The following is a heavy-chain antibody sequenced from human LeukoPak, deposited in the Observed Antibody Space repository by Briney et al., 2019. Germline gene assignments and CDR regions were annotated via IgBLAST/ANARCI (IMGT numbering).Heavy chain of an antibody. CDR1: GGSISSSSYY. CDR2: IYYSGST. Sequence: SETLSLTCTVSGGSISSSSYYWGWIRQPPGKGLDWIGSIYYSGSTYYNPSLKSRFTISVDTSKDQFSLKLSSVTAADTAVYYCVNYYDSSDYQQPNHFDYWGQGTLVTVSS. J-gene: IGHJ4*02. D-gene: IGHD3-22*01. CDR3: VNYYDSSDYQQPNHFDY. V-gene: IGHV4-39*01.